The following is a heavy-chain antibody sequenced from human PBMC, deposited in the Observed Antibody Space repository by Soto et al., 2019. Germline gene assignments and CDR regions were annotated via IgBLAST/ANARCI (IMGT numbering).Heavy chain of an antibody. Sequence: PGGSLRLSCAASGFTFSSYAMSWVRQAPGKGLEWVSAISGSGGSTYYADSVKGRFTISRDNSKNTLYLQMNSLRAEDTAVYYCAKDGRVYSSSSGNDYWGQGPLVTVSS. CDR2: ISGSGGST. D-gene: IGHD6-6*01. V-gene: IGHV3-23*01. CDR3: AKDGRVYSSSSGNDY. J-gene: IGHJ4*02. CDR1: GFTFSSYA.